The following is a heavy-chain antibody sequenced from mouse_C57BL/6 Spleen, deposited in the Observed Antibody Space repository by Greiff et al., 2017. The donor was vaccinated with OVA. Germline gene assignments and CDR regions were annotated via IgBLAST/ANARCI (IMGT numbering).Heavy chain of an antibody. D-gene: IGHD2-2*01. CDR3: TRDRLYGYDDVFAY. Sequence: EVKLMESGEGLVKPGGSLKLSCAASGFTFSSYAMSWVRQTPEKRLEWVAYISSGGDYIYYADTVKGRFTISRDNARNTLYLQMSSLKSEDTAMYYCTRDRLYGYDDVFAYWGQGTLVTVSA. V-gene: IGHV5-9-1*02. J-gene: IGHJ3*01. CDR1: GFTFSSYA. CDR2: ISSGGDYI.